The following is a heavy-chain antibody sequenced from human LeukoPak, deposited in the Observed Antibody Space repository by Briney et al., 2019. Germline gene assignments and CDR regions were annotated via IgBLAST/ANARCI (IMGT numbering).Heavy chain of an antibody. V-gene: IGHV3-23*01. CDR2: ISGSGDST. CDR3: AKDRGIISDY. Sequence: GGSLRLSCVVSGFTFSSYSMSWVRQAPGKGLEWVSAISGSGDSTYYADSVKGRFTISRDNSKNTLYLQMNSLRVEDAAVYYCAKDRGIISDYWGQGTLVTVSS. D-gene: IGHD3-10*01. J-gene: IGHJ4*02. CDR1: GFTFSSYS.